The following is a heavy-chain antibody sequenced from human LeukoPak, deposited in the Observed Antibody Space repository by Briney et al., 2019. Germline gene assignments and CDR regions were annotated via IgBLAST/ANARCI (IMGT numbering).Heavy chain of an antibody. J-gene: IGHJ6*02. CDR3: AKVAGITWHYYYYAMDV. V-gene: IGHV3-23*01. CDR1: GFSFSNYA. CDR2: IYSSGGST. Sequence: GGSLRLSCAASGFSFSNYAMNWVRQAPGKGLEWVSVIYSSGGSTYYADSVKGRFTVSRDNSKNTLHLQMNSLRADDTAVYYCAKVAGITWHYYYYAMDVWGQGTTVTVSS. D-gene: IGHD3-10*01.